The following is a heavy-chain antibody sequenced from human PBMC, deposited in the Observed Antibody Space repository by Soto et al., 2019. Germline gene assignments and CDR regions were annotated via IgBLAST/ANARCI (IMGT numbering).Heavy chain of an antibody. V-gene: IGHV4-30-4*02. D-gene: IGHD1-26*01. J-gene: IGHJ5*02. Sequence: SETLSLTCTVSGGSISSGDYYCSWIRQPPGKGLEWIGYIYYSGSTYYNPSLKNRVTISIDTSKNQFSLSLTSVTAADTAVYYCAVEQWDWFDPWGQGTLVTVSS. CDR2: IYYSGST. CDR1: GGSISSGDYY. CDR3: AVEQWDWFDP.